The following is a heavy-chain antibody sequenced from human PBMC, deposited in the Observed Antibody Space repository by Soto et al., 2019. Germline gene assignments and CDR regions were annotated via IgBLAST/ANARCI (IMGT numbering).Heavy chain of an antibody. V-gene: IGHV3-9*01. CDR1: GFTFDDYA. CDR2: ISWNSGSI. CDR3: AKEIQVGWLRSPMDV. D-gene: IGHD5-12*01. Sequence: GGSLRLSCAASGFTFDDYAMHWVRQAPGKGLEWVSGISWNSGSIGYADSVKGRFTISRDNAKNSLYLQMNSLRAEDTALYYCAKEIQVGWLRSPMDVWGKGTTVTVSS. J-gene: IGHJ6*03.